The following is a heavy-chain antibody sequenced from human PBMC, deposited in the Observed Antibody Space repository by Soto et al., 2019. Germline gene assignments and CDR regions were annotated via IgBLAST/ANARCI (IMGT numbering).Heavy chain of an antibody. Sequence: ASVKVSCKASGGTFSSYTISWVRQAPGQGLEWMGRIIPILGIANYAQKFQGRVTITADKSTSTAYMELSSLRSEDTAVYYCARDLIESWVVAAPEYWFDPWGQGTLVTVSS. CDR3: ARDLIESWVVAAPEYWFDP. CDR1: GGTFSSYT. J-gene: IGHJ5*02. V-gene: IGHV1-69*04. CDR2: IIPILGIA. D-gene: IGHD2-15*01.